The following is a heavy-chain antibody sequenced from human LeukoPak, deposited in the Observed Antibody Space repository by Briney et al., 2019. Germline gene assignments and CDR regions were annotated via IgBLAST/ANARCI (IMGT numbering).Heavy chain of an antibody. D-gene: IGHD3-3*01. CDR1: GGSISSYY. CDR3: ARAPTYDFWSGYSTYFDY. V-gene: IGHV4-59*08. J-gene: IGHJ4*02. Sequence: SETLSLTCTVSGGSISSYYWSWIRQPPGKGLEWIGYIYYSGSTNYNPSLKSRVTISVDTSKNQFSLKLSSVTAADTAVYYCARAPTYDFWSGYSTYFDYWGQGTLVTVSS. CDR2: IYYSGST.